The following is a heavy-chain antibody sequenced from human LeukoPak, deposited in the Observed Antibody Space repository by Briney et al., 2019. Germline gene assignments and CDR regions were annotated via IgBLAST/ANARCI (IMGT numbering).Heavy chain of an antibody. J-gene: IGHJ4*02. CDR2: INHSGST. V-gene: IGHV4-34*01. CDR1: GGSFSGYC. CDR3: ASQLGGTTFH. D-gene: IGHD1-1*01. Sequence: PSETLSLTCAVYGGSFSGYCWSWIRQPPGKGLEWIGEINHSGSTNYNPSLKSRVTILVDTSKNQFSLKLSSVTAADTAVYYCASQLGGTTFHWGQGALVTVSS.